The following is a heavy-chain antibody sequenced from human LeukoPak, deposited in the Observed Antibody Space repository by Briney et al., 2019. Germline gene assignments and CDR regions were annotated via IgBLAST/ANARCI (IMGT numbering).Heavy chain of an antibody. V-gene: IGHV4-61*02. CDR3: ARDREAIVGATDYYYYYMDV. Sequence: PSETLSLTCTVSGGSISSGSYYWSWIRQPAGKELEWIGRIYTTGSTNYNPSLKSRVTISVDTSKNQFSLKLSSVTAADTAVYYCARDREAIVGATDYYYYYMDVWGKGTTVAISS. CDR2: IYTTGST. CDR1: GGSISSGSYY. D-gene: IGHD1-26*01. J-gene: IGHJ6*03.